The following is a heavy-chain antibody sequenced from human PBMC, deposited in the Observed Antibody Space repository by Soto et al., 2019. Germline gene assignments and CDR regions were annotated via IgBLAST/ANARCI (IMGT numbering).Heavy chain of an antibody. D-gene: IGHD3-10*01. CDR3: ARLTAKPYYYCSGSYYKEYSDYYYYYMDV. J-gene: IGHJ6*03. Sequence: GASVKVSCKASGYTFTSYGISWVRQAPGQGLEWMGWISAYNGNTNYAQKLQGRVTMTTDTSTSTAYMELRSLRSDDTAVYYCARLTAKPYYYCSGSYYKEYSDYYYYYMDVWGKGTTVTVSS. CDR2: ISAYNGNT. V-gene: IGHV1-18*01. CDR1: GYTFTSYG.